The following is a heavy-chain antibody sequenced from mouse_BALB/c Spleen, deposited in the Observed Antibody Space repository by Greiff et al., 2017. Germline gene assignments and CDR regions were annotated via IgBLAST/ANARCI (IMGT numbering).Heavy chain of an antibody. D-gene: IGHD2-3*01. CDR3: ARIYDGYYGAMDY. J-gene: IGHJ4*01. Sequence: EVKLVESGGGLVKPGGSLKLSCAASGFTFSSYAMSWVRQTPEKRLEWVASISSGGSTYYPDSVKGRFTISRDNARNILYLQMSSLRSEDTAMYYCARIYDGYYGAMDYWGQGTSVTVSS. CDR1: GFTFSSYA. CDR2: ISSGGST. V-gene: IGHV5-6-5*01.